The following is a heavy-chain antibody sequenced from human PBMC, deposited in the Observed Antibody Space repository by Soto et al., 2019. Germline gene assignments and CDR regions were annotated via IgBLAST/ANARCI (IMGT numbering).Heavy chain of an antibody. CDR3: AKGPPGVVPAAINY. V-gene: IGHV3-23*01. D-gene: IGHD2-2*01. CDR2: ISGSGGST. CDR1: GFTFSSYG. Sequence: GGSLRLSCAASGFTFSSYGMSWVRQAPGKGLEWVSAISGSGGSTYYADSVKGRFTISRDSSKNTLHLQMNSLRAEDTAVYYCAKGPPGVVPAAINYWGQGTRVTVSS. J-gene: IGHJ4*02.